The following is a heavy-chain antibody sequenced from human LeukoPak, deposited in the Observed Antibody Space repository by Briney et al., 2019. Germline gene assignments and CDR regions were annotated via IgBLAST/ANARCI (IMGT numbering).Heavy chain of an antibody. D-gene: IGHD3-22*01. CDR3: AKMPHTRLSRIITMIVVVHMA. V-gene: IGHV3-23*01. J-gene: IGHJ5*02. Sequence: GGSLRLSCAASGFTFSSYEMNWVRQAPGKGLEWVSAISGSGGSTYYADSVKGRFTISRDNSKNTLYLQMNSLRAEDTAVYYCAKMPHTRLSRIITMIVVVHMAWGQGTLVTVSS. CDR1: GFTFSSYE. CDR2: ISGSGGST.